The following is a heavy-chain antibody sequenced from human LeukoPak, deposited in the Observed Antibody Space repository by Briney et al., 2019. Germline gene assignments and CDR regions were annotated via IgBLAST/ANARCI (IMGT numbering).Heavy chain of an antibody. CDR3: ARDASAYY. CDR1: GFTFNDYY. J-gene: IGHJ4*02. D-gene: IGHD3-3*01. V-gene: IGHV3-7*01. CDR2: IKPDGSEK. Sequence: GGSLRLSCAASGFTFNDYYMSWVRQAPGKGLEWVATIKPDGSEKYYVDSVKGRFTISRDNAKRSLYLQMDSLRAEDTAVYYCARDASAYYWGQGTLVTVSS.